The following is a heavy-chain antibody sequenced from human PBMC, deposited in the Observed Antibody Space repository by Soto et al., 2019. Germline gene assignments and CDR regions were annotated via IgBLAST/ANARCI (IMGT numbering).Heavy chain of an antibody. V-gene: IGHV3-11*01. D-gene: IGHD6-13*01. CDR2: ISSSGSTI. CDR1: GFTFSDYY. J-gene: IGHJ6*03. CDR3: ASIRGYSSSSSYYYYYMDV. Sequence: PGGSLRLSCAASGFTFSDYYMSWIRQAPGKGLEWVSYISSSGSTIYYADSVKGRFTISRDNAKNSLYLQMNSLRAEDTAVYYCASIRGYSSSSSYYYYYMDVWGKGTTVTVSS.